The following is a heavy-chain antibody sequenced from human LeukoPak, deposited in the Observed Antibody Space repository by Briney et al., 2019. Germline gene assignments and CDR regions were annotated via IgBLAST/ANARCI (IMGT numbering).Heavy chain of an antibody. V-gene: IGHV3-23*01. CDR3: AKKYYYDSSGYYFFDD. CDR2: ISGSGVST. CDR1: GCTFSSYA. J-gene: IGHJ4*02. D-gene: IGHD3-22*01. Sequence: GGSLRLPCAASGCTFSSYAMNWVRQAPGKGLERVSAISGSGVSTYYADSVKGRFTISRDNSKNTLYLQMNSLRAEDTAVYYCAKKYYYDSSGYYFFDDWGQGTLVTVSS.